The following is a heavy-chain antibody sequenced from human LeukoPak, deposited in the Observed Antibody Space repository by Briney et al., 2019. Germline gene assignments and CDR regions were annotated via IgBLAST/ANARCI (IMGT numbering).Heavy chain of an antibody. Sequence: GGSLRLSCAASGFTFSSYSMNWVRQAPGKGLEWVSSISSSSSYIYYADSVKGRFTISRDNAKNSLYLEMNSLRAEDTAVYYCVREVYSSGWYCDYWGQGTLVTVSS. J-gene: IGHJ4*02. CDR2: ISSSSSYI. CDR1: GFTFSSYS. V-gene: IGHV3-21*01. D-gene: IGHD6-19*01. CDR3: VREVYSSGWYCDY.